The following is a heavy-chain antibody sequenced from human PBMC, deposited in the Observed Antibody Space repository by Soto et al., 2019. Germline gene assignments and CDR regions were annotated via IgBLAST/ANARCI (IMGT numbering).Heavy chain of an antibody. CDR2: ISYDGSNK. D-gene: IGHD2-15*01. Sequence: QVQLVESGGGVVQPGRSLRRSCAASGFTFSSYGMHWVRQAPGKGLEWVAVISYDGSNKYYADSVKGRFTISRDNSKNTLYLQMNSLRAEDTAVYYCAKDRVGVVVAATPYYLDYWGQGTLVTVSS. J-gene: IGHJ4*02. V-gene: IGHV3-30*18. CDR1: GFTFSSYG. CDR3: AKDRVGVVVAATPYYLDY.